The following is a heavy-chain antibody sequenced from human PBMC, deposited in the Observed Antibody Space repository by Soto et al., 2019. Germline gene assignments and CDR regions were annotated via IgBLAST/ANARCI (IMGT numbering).Heavy chain of an antibody. CDR1: GYSISSSNW. CDR2: IYYSGST. J-gene: IGHJ4*02. CDR3: ARPYCSSTSCYAKD. Sequence: SETLSLTCAVSGYSISSSNWWGWIRQPPGKGLEWIGYIYYSGSTYYNPSLKSRVTMSVDTSKNQFSLKLSSVTAVDTAVYYCARPYCSSTSCYAKDWGQGTLVTVSS. V-gene: IGHV4-28*01. D-gene: IGHD2-2*01.